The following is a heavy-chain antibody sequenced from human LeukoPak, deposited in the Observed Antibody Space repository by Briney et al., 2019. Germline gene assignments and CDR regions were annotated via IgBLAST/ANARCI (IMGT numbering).Heavy chain of an antibody. CDR1: GGTFSSYA. V-gene: IGHV1-69*13. J-gene: IGHJ6*03. D-gene: IGHD3-10*01. Sequence: SVKVSCKASGGTFSSYAISWVRQAPGQGLEWMGGIIPIFGTANCAQKFQGRGTITADESTSTAYMELSSLRSEDTAVYYCAREQLLWFDRYYYYYMDVWGKGTTVTISS. CDR2: IIPIFGTA. CDR3: AREQLLWFDRYYYYYMDV.